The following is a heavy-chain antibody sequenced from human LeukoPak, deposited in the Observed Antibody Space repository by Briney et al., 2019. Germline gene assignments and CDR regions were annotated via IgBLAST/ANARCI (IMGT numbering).Heavy chain of an antibody. Sequence: GGSLRLSCAASGFTFDDYAMHWVRHAPGKGLEWVSGISWNSVNIGYADSVKGRFTISRDNAKNSLYLQMNSLRAEDTALYYCAKDITSFMMGSFDYWGQGTLVTVSS. CDR3: AKDITSFMMGSFDY. CDR1: GFTFDDYA. J-gene: IGHJ4*02. D-gene: IGHD2-2*01. CDR2: ISWNSVNI. V-gene: IGHV3-9*01.